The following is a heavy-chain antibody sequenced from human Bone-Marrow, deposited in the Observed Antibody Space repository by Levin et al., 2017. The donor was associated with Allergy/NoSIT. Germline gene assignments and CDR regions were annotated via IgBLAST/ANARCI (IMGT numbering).Heavy chain of an antibody. V-gene: IGHV4-31*03. CDR1: GGSIRSASYS. J-gene: IGHJ6*03. CDR2: TSYSGRT. Sequence: LRLSCTVSGGSIRSASYSWTWIRQHPGEGLEWIGYTSYSGRTKYNPSLTSRVTISVATSQNQFSLRLNSVTAADTAVYYCARGSPPGRYYFYMDVWGEGTTVTVS. CDR3: ARGSPPGRYYFYMDV.